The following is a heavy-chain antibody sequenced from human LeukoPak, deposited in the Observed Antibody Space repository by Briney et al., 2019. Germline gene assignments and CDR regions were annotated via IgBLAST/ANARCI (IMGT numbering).Heavy chain of an antibody. CDR3: VRESSLKY. D-gene: IGHD6-19*01. J-gene: IGHJ4*02. Sequence: GGSLRLSCAASGFTFSSHWMHCVRQAPGEGLVWVSGINSDGSSTSYADSVKGRFTISRDNAKNTLYVQMNSLRAEDTAVYYCVRESSLKYWGQGTLVTVSS. CDR2: INSDGSST. CDR1: GFTFSSHW. V-gene: IGHV3-74*01.